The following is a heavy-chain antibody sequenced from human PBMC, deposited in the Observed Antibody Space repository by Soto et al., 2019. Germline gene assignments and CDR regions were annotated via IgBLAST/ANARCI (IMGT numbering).Heavy chain of an antibody. CDR3: AKTLDTAMVSMYFYAIDV. CDR2: IIPIFGTA. Sequence: SVKVSCKASGYTFSGFNMHWVRQAPGQGLEWMGGIIPIFGTANYAQKFQGRVTITADESTSTAYMELSSLRSEDTALFYCAKTLDTAMVSMYFYAIDVWGQGATVTVSS. D-gene: IGHD5-18*01. V-gene: IGHV1-69*13. J-gene: IGHJ6*02. CDR1: GYTFSGFN.